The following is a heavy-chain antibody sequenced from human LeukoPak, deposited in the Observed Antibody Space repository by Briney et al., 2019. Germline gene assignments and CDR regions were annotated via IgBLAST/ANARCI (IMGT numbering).Heavy chain of an antibody. CDR2: IYTSGSA. CDR1: GGSISSYY. J-gene: IGHJ6*03. Sequence: SETLSLTCTVSGGSISSYYWSWIRQPAGKGLEWIGRIYTSGSANYNPSLKSRVTMSVDTSKNQFSLKLSSVTAADTAVYYCARDGKIAVAGTLYYYYYMDVWGKGTTVTVSS. D-gene: IGHD6-19*01. V-gene: IGHV4-4*07. CDR3: ARDGKIAVAGTLYYYYYMDV.